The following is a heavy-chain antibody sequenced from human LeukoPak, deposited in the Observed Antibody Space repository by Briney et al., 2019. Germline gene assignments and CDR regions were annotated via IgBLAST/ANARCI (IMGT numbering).Heavy chain of an antibody. CDR1: GFTFSSYA. Sequence: GGSLRLSCAASGFTFSSYAMSWVRQAPGKGLEWVSAISGSGGSTYYADSVKGRFTISRDNSKNTLYLQMNSLRAEDTAVYYCAKADIYCSSTSCLYFDYWGQGTLVTVSS. J-gene: IGHJ4*02. V-gene: IGHV3-23*01. CDR2: ISGSGGST. D-gene: IGHD2-2*01. CDR3: AKADIYCSSTSCLYFDY.